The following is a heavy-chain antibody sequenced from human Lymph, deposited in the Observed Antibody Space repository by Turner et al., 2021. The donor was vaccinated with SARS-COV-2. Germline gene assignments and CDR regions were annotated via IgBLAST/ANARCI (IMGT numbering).Heavy chain of an antibody. CDR1: GDTFTNYA. J-gene: IGHJ4*02. CDR3: ARGKSPLLRFLEWLLSLDY. V-gene: IGHV1-3*04. Sequence: QVQVVQSGAEVKKPGASVKVSCKASGDTFTNYAMHWVRQAPGQRLEWMGWINTDNGNTKYSQKFQGRVTITRDTSASTAYMELSSLRSEDTAVYYCARGKSPLLRFLEWLLSLDYWGQGTLVTVSS. D-gene: IGHD3-3*01. CDR2: INTDNGNT.